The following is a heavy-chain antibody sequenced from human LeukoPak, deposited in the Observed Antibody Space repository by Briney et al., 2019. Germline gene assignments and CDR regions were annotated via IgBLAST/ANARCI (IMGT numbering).Heavy chain of an antibody. D-gene: IGHD4-17*01. Sequence: PSETLSLTCTVSGGSISSYYWSWIRQPPGKGLEWIGYIYYSGSTNYNPSLKSRVTISVDTSKNQFSLKLSSVTAADTAVYCCARVGYYGAPGIGAFDIWGQGTMVTVSS. V-gene: IGHV4-59*01. CDR3: ARVGYYGAPGIGAFDI. J-gene: IGHJ3*02. CDR2: IYYSGST. CDR1: GGSISSYY.